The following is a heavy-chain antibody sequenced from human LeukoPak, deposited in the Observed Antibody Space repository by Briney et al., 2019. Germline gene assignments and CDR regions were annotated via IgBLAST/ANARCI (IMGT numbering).Heavy chain of an antibody. J-gene: IGHJ4*02. CDR3: ARDPGHDY. Sequence: PVGSLRLSCAASGFTFSSYSMNWVRQAPGKGLEWVSSICSSSSYIYYADSVKGRFTISRDNAKNSLYLQMNSLRAEDTAVYYCARDPGHDYWGQGTLVTVSS. CDR1: GFTFSSYS. CDR2: ICSSSSYI. V-gene: IGHV3-21*01. D-gene: IGHD3-10*01.